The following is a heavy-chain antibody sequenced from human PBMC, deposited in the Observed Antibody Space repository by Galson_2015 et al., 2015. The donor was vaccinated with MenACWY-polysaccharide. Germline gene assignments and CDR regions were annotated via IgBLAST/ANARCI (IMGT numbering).Heavy chain of an antibody. Sequence: SLRLSCAASGFTFSTYAMHWVRQAPGKGLEYVSAISGNGGSTYYADSVKGRFTISRGNSRNTLYLQMGSLRPEDMAVYYCARDYEDSGTYTGLFDYWGQGTLVTVSS. D-gene: IGHD1-26*01. V-gene: IGHV3-64*02. CDR2: ISGNGGST. J-gene: IGHJ4*02. CDR3: ARDYEDSGTYTGLFDY. CDR1: GFTFSTYA.